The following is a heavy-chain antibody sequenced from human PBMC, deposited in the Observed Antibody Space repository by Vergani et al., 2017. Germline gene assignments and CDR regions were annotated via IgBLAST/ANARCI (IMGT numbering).Heavy chain of an antibody. CDR1: GLTFSPYW. Sequence: EVQLVESGGGLVQPGGSLRLSCAASGLTFSPYWMSWVRQAPGKGLEWVANIKEDGSEKYYVDSVKGRFTISRDNAKNSLYLQMNSLRAEDTAVYYCARDDLWFGESWFDPWGQGTLVTVSS. CDR3: ARDDLWFGESWFDP. D-gene: IGHD3-10*01. J-gene: IGHJ5*02. CDR2: IKEDGSEK. V-gene: IGHV3-7*01.